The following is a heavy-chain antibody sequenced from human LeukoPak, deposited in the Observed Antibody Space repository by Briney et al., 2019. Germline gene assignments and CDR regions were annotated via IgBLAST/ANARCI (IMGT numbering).Heavy chain of an antibody. CDR1: VFAFSSYV. J-gene: IGHJ3*02. CDR3: ARGSDYGVGAFDI. Sequence: PGAFRILSSASAVFAFSSYVMNWLRPAPGEVLECASYISTSVSSIYYGDSVKGRFTISRDKAKKSLFLQMNILRAEDTAVYFCARGSDYGVGAFDIWGQGTMVTVSS. CDR2: ISTSVSSI. V-gene: IGHV3-48*03. D-gene: IGHD4-17*01.